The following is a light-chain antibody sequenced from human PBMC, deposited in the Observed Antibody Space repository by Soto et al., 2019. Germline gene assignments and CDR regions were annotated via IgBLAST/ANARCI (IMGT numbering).Light chain of an antibody. V-gene: IGLV2-23*01. CDR3: CSYAGSSTWV. CDR1: SSDVGSYKF. Sequence: QSALTQPASVSGSPGQSMTISCTGTSSDVGSYKFVSWYQQHPGKAPKLMIYEGSKRPSGVSNRFSGSKSGNTASLTISGLQAEDEADYYCCSYAGSSTWVFGTGTKVTVL. J-gene: IGLJ1*01. CDR2: EGS.